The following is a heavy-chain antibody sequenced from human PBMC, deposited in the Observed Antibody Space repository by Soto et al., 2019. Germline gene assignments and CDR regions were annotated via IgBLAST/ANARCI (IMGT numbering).Heavy chain of an antibody. CDR2: ISGSGGST. CDR3: AKDRPQLAFTGGVFLYSQH. Sequence: GGSLILSCAASGFTFSSYAMSWVRQAPGKGLEWVSAISGSGGSTYYADSVKGRFTISRDNSKNTLYLQMNSLRAEDTAVYYCAKDRPQLAFTGGVFLYSQHRRQGTPVTVFS. CDR1: GFTFSSYA. D-gene: IGHD2-8*02. V-gene: IGHV3-23*01. J-gene: IGHJ1*01.